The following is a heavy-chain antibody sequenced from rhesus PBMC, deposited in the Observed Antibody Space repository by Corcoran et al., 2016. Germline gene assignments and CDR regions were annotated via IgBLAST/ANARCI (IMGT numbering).Heavy chain of an antibody. Sequence: QVQLVQSGAEVKKPGSSVKVSCKASGYTVTDYYMHWVRQTPGQGLEWMRESNPKTGGTNYAQKFQGRVTMTRDTSTSTAYMELSSLRSEDTAVYYCARLPGRYWGQGVLVTVSS. D-gene: IGHD2-15*01. V-gene: IGHV1-138*01. CDR3: ARLPGRY. CDR2: SNPKTGGT. J-gene: IGHJ4*01. CDR1: GYTVTDYY.